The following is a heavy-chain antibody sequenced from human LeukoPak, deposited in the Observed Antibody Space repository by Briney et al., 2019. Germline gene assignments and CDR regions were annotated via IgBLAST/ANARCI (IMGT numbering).Heavy chain of an antibody. V-gene: IGHV3-23*01. CDR2: ISGSGGST. J-gene: IGHJ3*02. CDR1: GFTVSSNY. CDR3: AKDESNARAFDI. Sequence: GGSLRLSCAASGFTVSSNYMSWVRQAPGKGLEWVSAISGSGGSTYYADSVKGRFTISRDNSKNTLYLQMNSLRAEDTAVYYCAKDESNARAFDIWGQGTMVTVSS.